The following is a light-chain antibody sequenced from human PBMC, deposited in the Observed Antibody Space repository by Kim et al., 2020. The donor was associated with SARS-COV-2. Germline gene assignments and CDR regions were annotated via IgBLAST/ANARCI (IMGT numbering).Light chain of an antibody. CDR3: SSYTSSSTVV. CDR2: DVS. J-gene: IGLJ2*01. Sequence: GQSITVSCPGTSSDVGGSNYDSWYQQHPGKAPNLMIYDVSNRPSGVSNRFSGSKSGNTASLTISGLQAEDEADYYCSSYTSSSTVVFGGGTQLTVL. CDR1: SSDVGGSNY. V-gene: IGLV2-14*03.